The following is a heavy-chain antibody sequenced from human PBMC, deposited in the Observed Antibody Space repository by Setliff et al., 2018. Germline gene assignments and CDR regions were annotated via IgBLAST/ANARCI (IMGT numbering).Heavy chain of an antibody. D-gene: IGHD3-22*01. CDR1: GYSISSDYY. Sequence: PSETLSLTCAVSGYSISSDYYWGWIRQPPGKGLEWIGSMYHSGSTYYNPSLKSRVTISVDTSKKQFSLKLSSVTAADTAVYYCARGPYNIYDRSGYGFTNWFDPWGQGILVTVSS. J-gene: IGHJ5*02. CDR2: MYHSGST. V-gene: IGHV4-38-2*01. CDR3: ARGPYNIYDRSGYGFTNWFDP.